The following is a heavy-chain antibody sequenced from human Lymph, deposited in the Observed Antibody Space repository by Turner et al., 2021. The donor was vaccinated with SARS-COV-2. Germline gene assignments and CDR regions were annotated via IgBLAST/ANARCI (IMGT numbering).Heavy chain of an antibody. CDR3: ARHGFSGWYGGGMDV. CDR2: IHYSWST. J-gene: IGHJ6*02. Sequence: QVQLQESGPGLVKPSETLSLTGTVSGGSISSYYWSWIRQPPGKGLGWIGYIHYSWSTNYNPSLKSRVTISVDTTKNQFSLKLNSVTAADTAVYYCARHGFSGWYGGGMDVWGQGTTVTVSS. D-gene: IGHD6-19*01. V-gene: IGHV4-59*08. CDR1: GGSISSYY.